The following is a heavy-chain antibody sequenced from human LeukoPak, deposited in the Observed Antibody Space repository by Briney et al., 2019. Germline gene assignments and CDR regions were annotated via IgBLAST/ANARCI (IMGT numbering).Heavy chain of an antibody. CDR2: INSDGSST. CDR1: GFTFSSYW. Sequence: GGSLRLSCAASGFTFSSYWMHWVRQAPGKGLVWVSRINSDGSSTSYADSVKGRFTISRDNVKNSVYLQMNSLRAEDTAVYSCARAVAAADSYWGRGTLVTVSS. J-gene: IGHJ4*02. V-gene: IGHV3-74*01. CDR3: ARAVAAADSY. D-gene: IGHD6-13*01.